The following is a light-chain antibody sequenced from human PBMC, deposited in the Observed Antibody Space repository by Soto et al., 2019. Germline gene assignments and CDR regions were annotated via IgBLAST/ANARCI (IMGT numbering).Light chain of an antibody. CDR2: DAA. CDR3: QESYDTRPFT. CDR1: QSISGW. J-gene: IGKJ3*01. V-gene: IGKV1-5*01. Sequence: DIKMTESPSTLSVSVGERVTITCRASQSISGWLALYQQRPGRAPKLLIYDAATLESGVPSRFSGSGSGTDFTLTISSLQPEDFATYYCQESYDTRPFTFGPGTKVDIK.